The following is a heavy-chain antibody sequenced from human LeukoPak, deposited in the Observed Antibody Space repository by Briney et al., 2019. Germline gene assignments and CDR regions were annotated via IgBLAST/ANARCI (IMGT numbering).Heavy chain of an antibody. CDR1: GYTFSNYD. J-gene: IGHJ4*02. D-gene: IGHD3-10*01. Sequence: ASVKVSCKASGYTFSNYDINWVRQATGQGLEWMGWMNPNSGNTGYAQKFQGRVTMTRNTSISTAYMELSSLRSEDTAVYYCARVFRGYSGSGLNRXFXXWGQXTLVT. CDR2: MNPNSGNT. V-gene: IGHV1-8*01. CDR3: ARVFRGYSGSGLNRXFXX.